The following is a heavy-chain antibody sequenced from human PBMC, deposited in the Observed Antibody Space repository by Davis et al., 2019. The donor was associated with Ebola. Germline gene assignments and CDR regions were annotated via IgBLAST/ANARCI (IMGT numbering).Heavy chain of an antibody. CDR2: IYYSGST. Sequence: SETLSLTCTVSGGSISSYYWSWIRQPPGKGLEWIGYIYYSGSTNYNPSLKSRVTISVDTSKNQFSLKLSSVTAADTAVYYCARGSITFGGVIVLQNWFDPWGQGTLVTVSS. CDR1: GGSISSYY. J-gene: IGHJ5*02. CDR3: ARGSITFGGVIVLQNWFDP. D-gene: IGHD3-16*02. V-gene: IGHV4-59*12.